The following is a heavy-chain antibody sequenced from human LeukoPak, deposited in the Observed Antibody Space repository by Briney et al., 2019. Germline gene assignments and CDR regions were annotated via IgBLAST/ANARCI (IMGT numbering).Heavy chain of an antibody. V-gene: IGHV1-2*02. Sequence: ASVKVSCKASGYTFTGYYMHWVRQAPGQGLEWMGWINPNSGGTNYAQKFQGRVTMTRDTSISTAYMELSRLRSGDTAVYYCARESYAAAYCGGDCPPDYWGQGTRVTVSS. CDR1: GYTFTGYY. D-gene: IGHD2-21*02. J-gene: IGHJ4*02. CDR3: ARESYAAAYCGGDCPPDY. CDR2: INPNSGGT.